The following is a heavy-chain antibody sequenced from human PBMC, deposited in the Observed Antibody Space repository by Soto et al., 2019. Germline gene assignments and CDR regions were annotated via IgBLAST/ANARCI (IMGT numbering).Heavy chain of an antibody. J-gene: IGHJ6*02. CDR3: ARESSGYYYYYGMDV. V-gene: IGHV1-69*13. CDR2: IIPIFGTA. D-gene: IGHD3-22*01. CDR1: GGTFSSYA. Sequence: ASVKVSCKASGGTFSSYAISWVRQAPGQGLEWMGGIIPIFGTANYAQKFQGRVTITADESTSTAYMELSSLRSEDTAVYYCARESSGYYYYYGMDVWGQGTTVTVSS.